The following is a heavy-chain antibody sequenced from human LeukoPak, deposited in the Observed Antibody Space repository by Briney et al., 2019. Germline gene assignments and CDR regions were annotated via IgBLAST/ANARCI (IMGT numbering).Heavy chain of an antibody. CDR2: ITSGANT. J-gene: IGHJ3*02. V-gene: IGHV3-23*01. D-gene: IGHD4-23*01. Sequence: PGGSLRLSCAASGFTFNTYAMSWVRQAPGKGLEWVSGITSGANTYYADSVKGRFTISRDNSKNTLYLQMNSLRAEDTAVYYCAKDISVVTPGYDAFDIWGQGTMVTVSS. CDR3: AKDISVVTPGYDAFDI. CDR1: GFTFNTYA.